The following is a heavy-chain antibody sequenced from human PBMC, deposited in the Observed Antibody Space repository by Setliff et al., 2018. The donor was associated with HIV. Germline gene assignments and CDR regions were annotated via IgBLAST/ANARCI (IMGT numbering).Heavy chain of an antibody. CDR2: INHSGST. J-gene: IGHJ4*02. V-gene: IGHV4-34*01. Sequence: SETLSLTCAVYGGSFSGYYWSWIRQPPGKGLEWIGEINHSGSTNYNPSLKSRVTISVDTSKNQFSLKLSSVTAADTAVYYCARAVQGGFYDSSGYLWGQGTLVTVSS. CDR1: GGSFSGYY. CDR3: ARAVQGGFYDSSGYL. D-gene: IGHD3-22*01.